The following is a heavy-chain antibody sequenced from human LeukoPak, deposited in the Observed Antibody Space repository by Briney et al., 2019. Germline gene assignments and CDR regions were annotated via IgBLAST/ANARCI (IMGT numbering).Heavy chain of an antibody. CDR3: ARGPVEWLRFEGVRYYFDY. CDR1: GGSISSSSYY. V-gene: IGHV4-39*07. D-gene: IGHD5-12*01. Sequence: PSETLSLTCTVSGGSISSSSYYWGWIRQPPGKGLEWIGSIYYSGSTYYNPSLKSRVTISVDTSKNQFSLKLSSVTAADAAVYYCARGPVEWLRFEGVRYYFDYWGQGTLVTVSS. CDR2: IYYSGST. J-gene: IGHJ4*02.